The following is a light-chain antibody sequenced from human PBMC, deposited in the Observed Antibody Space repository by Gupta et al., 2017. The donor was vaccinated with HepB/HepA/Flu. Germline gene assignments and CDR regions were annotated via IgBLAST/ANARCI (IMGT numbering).Light chain of an antibody. V-gene: IGKV3-15*01. CDR1: QSVTSN. J-gene: IGKJ4*01. Sequence: EILMTQSPATLSVSPGERVSLSCWASQSVTSNLAWYQQKPGQAPRLLIYGASTRATGIPARFSGSGSGTEFTLTISSLQSEDFAVDYCQQYNNWPPLTFGGGTKVEIK. CDR2: GAS. CDR3: QQYNNWPPLT.